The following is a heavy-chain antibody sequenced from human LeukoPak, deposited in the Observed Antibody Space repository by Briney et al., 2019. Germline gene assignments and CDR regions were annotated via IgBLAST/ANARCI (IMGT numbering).Heavy chain of an antibody. V-gene: IGHV3-30-3*01. D-gene: IGHD5-12*01. J-gene: IGHJ6*02. Sequence: GRSLRLSCAASGFTISSYAMNWVRQAPGKGLEWVAVISYDGSNKYYADSVKGRFTISRDNSKNTLYLQMNSLRAEDTAVYYCARTIYVDIVEYGMDVWGQGTTVTVSS. CDR2: ISYDGSNK. CDR1: GFTISSYA. CDR3: ARTIYVDIVEYGMDV.